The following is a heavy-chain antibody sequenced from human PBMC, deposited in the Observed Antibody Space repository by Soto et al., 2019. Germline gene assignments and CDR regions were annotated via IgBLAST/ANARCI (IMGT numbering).Heavy chain of an antibody. V-gene: IGHV3-33*01. CDR2: IRNDGSDK. CDR1: RFFFSPYG. J-gene: IGHJ3*02. Sequence: PXACLKLTCAASRFFFSPYGIHWVRPAPGKGLEWVALIRNDGSDKYYAESVTGRFTISRDNSKNTVYLQMNSLRAEDTALYFWARAPRMAPFDIWGQRTMVTVSS. CDR3: ARAPRMAPFDI.